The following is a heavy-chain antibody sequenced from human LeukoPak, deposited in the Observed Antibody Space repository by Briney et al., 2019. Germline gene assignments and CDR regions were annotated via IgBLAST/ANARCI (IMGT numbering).Heavy chain of an antibody. CDR2: IYYSGST. D-gene: IGHD6-13*01. J-gene: IGHJ4*02. CDR3: ARDPTRSSYDY. V-gene: IGHV4-59*12. Sequence: SETLSLTCTVSGGSISSYYWSWIRQPPGKGLEWIGYIYYSGSTNYNPSLKSRVTISVDTSKNQFSLKLSSVTAADTAVYYCARDPTRSSYDYWGQGTLVTVSS. CDR1: GGSISSYY.